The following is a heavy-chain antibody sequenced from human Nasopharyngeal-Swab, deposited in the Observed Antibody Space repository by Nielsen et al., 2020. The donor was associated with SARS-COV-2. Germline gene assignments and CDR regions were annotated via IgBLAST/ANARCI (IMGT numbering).Heavy chain of an antibody. CDR2: IYPGDSDT. D-gene: IGHD2-15*01. CDR3: ARSYCSGGSCYYYYGMDV. J-gene: IGHJ6*02. Sequence: GESLKISCKGSGYSFTSYWIGWVRQMPGKGLEWMGIIYPGDSDTGYSPSFQGQVTISADKSISTAYLQWSSLKASDTAMYYCARSYCSGGSCYYYYGMDVWGQGTTVTVSS. CDR1: GYSFTSYW. V-gene: IGHV5-51*01.